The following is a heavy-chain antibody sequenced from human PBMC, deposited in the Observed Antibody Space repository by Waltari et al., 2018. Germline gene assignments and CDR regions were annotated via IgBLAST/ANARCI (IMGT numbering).Heavy chain of an antibody. CDR3: ACYDFWSGYYTY. V-gene: IGHV4-34*01. CDR2: INHSGST. Sequence: QVQLQQWGAGLLKPSETLSLPCAVYGGSFSGYYWSWFRQPPGKGLEWIGEINHSGSTNYNPSLKSRVTISVDTSKNQFSLKLSSVAAADTAVYYCACYDFWSGYYTYWGQGTLVTVSS. D-gene: IGHD3-3*01. J-gene: IGHJ4*02. CDR1: GGSFSGYY.